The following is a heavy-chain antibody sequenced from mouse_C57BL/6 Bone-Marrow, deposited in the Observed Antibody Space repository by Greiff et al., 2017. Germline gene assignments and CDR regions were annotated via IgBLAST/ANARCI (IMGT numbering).Heavy chain of an antibody. J-gene: IGHJ1*03. Sequence: EVQVVESGGGLVQPGGSLSLSCAASGFTFTDYYMSWVRQPPGKALEWLGFLRNKANGYTTEYSASVKGRFTISRDNSQSILYLQMNALRAEDSATYYCARFYDGYYVYSDVWGTVTTVTVSS. CDR1: GFTFTDYY. CDR2: LRNKANGYTT. D-gene: IGHD2-3*01. CDR3: ARFYDGYYVYSDV. V-gene: IGHV7-3*01.